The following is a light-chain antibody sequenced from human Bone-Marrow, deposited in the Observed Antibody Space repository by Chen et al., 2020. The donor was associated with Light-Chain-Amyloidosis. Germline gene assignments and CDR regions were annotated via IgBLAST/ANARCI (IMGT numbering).Light chain of an antibody. V-gene: IGLV1-51*02. J-gene: IGLJ3*02. Sequence: QSVLTQPPSVAAAPGQKVTLSCSGSHSNIGINYVSWYQQLPGTSPKLLIYENNQRPPEIPDRLSGSKSGTSATLGVGGLEAGDEADYYCAKWDRSGTGGMFGGGTKLTVL. CDR1: HSNIGINY. CDR2: ENN. CDR3: AKWDRSGTGGM.